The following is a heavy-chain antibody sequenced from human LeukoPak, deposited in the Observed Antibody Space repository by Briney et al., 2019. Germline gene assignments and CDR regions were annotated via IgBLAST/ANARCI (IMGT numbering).Heavy chain of an antibody. J-gene: IGHJ4*02. D-gene: IGHD3-10*01. CDR2: IYTSGST. CDR3: ARGSHYYYGSGTPRGGYYFDY. Sequence: SETLSLTCTVSGGSISSYYWSWIRQPAGKGLEWIGRIYTSGSTNYNPSLKSRVTMSVDTSKNQFSLKLSSVTAADTAVYYCARGSHYYYGSGTPRGGYYFDYWGQGTLVTVSS. CDR1: GGSISSYY. V-gene: IGHV4-4*07.